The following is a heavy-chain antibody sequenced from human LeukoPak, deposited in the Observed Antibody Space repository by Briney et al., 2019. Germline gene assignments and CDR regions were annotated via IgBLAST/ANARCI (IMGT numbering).Heavy chain of an antibody. Sequence: GESLKISCKGSGYSFTSYWIGWVRQMPGKGLEWMGIIYPGDSDTRYSPSFQGQVTFSADKSTNTAYLHWSSLKASDTAMYYCARPKGQYYFGSATFSFEYWGQGTLITVSS. CDR3: ARPKGQYYFGSATFSFEY. J-gene: IGHJ4*02. V-gene: IGHV5-51*01. CDR2: IYPGDSDT. D-gene: IGHD3-10*01. CDR1: GYSFTSYW.